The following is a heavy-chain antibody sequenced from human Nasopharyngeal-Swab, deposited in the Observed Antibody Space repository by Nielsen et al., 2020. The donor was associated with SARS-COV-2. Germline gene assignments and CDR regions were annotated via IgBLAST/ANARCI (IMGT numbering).Heavy chain of an antibody. J-gene: IGHJ4*02. CDR1: GFIFNNYA. CDR2: ISGSGGST. CDR3: ASRSLLSGGAFDY. D-gene: IGHD2-21*01. V-gene: IGHV3-23*01. Sequence: GESLKISCSASGFIFNNYAMNWVRQAPGKGLEWVSGISGSGGSTFYADSVKGRFTISRDNSKNTLYLQMNSLRADDTAVYYCASRSLLSGGAFDYWGQGTLVIVSS.